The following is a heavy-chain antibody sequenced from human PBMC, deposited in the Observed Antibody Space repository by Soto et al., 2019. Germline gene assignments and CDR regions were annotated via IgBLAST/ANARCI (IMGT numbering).Heavy chain of an antibody. D-gene: IGHD4-17*01. CDR2: IYYSGST. CDR3: ARVGGQDYGDYADFDY. J-gene: IGHJ4*02. Sequence: PSETLSLTCTVSGGSISSGGYYWSWIRQHPGKGLEWIGYIYYSGSTYYNPSLKSRVTISVDTSKNQFSLKLSSVTAADTAVYYCARVGGQDYGDYADFDYWGQGTLVTVSS. V-gene: IGHV4-31*03. CDR1: GGSISSGGYY.